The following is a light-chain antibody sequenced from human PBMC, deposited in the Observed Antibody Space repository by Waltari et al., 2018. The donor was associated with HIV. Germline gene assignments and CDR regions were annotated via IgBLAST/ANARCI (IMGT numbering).Light chain of an antibody. CDR1: QSIGSS. V-gene: IGKV1-39*01. CDR2: AAS. CDR3: QQSYTTPRT. Sequence: DIQMTQSPSSLSASVGDRVPITCRASQSIGSSLNWYQQRPGKAPELLIFAASSLQSGVPSRFSGSGSATDFALTISSLQPDDFATYYCQQSYTTPRTFGQGTRVEIK. J-gene: IGKJ1*01.